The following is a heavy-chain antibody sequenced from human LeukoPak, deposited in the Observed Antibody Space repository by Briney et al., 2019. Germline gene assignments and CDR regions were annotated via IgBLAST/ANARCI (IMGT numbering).Heavy chain of an antibody. J-gene: IGHJ6*03. D-gene: IGHD2-2*01. CDR2: LNPNSGNT. CDR1: GSTFTLYD. CDR3: ARTVGSEYQLPWWGSDRRYYYYYMGV. V-gene: IGHV1-8*01. Sequence: ASVTLSCSASGSTFTLYDINWVREAPGPGVGWMGWLNPNSGNTGYAQKFEGGVTMTRNTSRSTAYMELSSLRSEDTAVYYCARTVGSEYQLPWWGSDRRYYYYYMGVWGEGTTVTVSS.